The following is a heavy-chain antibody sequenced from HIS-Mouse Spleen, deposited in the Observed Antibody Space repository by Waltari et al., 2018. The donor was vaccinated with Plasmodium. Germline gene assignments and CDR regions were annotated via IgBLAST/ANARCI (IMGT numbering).Heavy chain of an antibody. V-gene: IGHV1-2*02. J-gene: IGHJ4*02. D-gene: IGHD6-13*01. CDR1: GYTFTGYY. Sequence: QVQLVQSGAEVKKPGASVKVSCKASGYTFTGYYMHWVRQAPGQGLEGMGWSKPNSGGTNDAKKIQGRGTMTRDTSISTAYMELSRLRSDDTAVYYCARDLAAAGHFDYWGQGTLVTVSS. CDR2: SKPNSGGT. CDR3: ARDLAAAGHFDY.